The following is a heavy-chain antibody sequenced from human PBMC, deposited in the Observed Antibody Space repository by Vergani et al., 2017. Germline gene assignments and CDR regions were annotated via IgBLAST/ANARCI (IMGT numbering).Heavy chain of an antibody. D-gene: IGHD5-18*01. CDR3: TRTWIQLWPRFDY. CDR2: IRSKAYGGTT. CDR1: GGSFSGYY. Sequence: VQLQQWGAGLLKPSETLSLTCAVYGGSFSGYYWSWFRQAPGKGLEWVGFIRSKAYGGTTEYAASVKGRFTISRDDSKSIAYLQMNSLKTEDTAVYYCTRTWIQLWPRFDYWGQGTLVTVSS. J-gene: IGHJ4*02. V-gene: IGHV3-49*05.